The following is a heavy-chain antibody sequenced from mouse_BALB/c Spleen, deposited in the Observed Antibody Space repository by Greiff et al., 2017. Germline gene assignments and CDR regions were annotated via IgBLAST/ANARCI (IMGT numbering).Heavy chain of an antibody. Sequence: EVQLQESGPGLVKPSQSLSLTCSVTGYSITSGYYWNWIRQFPGNKLEWMGYISYDGSNNYNPSLKNRISITRDTSKNQFFLKLNSVTTEDTATYYCARMDGYYEAMDYWGQGTSVTVSS. D-gene: IGHD2-3*01. CDR1: GYSITSGYY. CDR2: ISYDGSN. J-gene: IGHJ4*01. V-gene: IGHV3-6*02. CDR3: ARMDGYYEAMDY.